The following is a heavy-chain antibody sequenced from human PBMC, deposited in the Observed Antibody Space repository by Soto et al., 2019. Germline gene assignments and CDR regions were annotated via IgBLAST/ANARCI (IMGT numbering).Heavy chain of an antibody. V-gene: IGHV3-7*01. CDR3: ARLDYGDFMRGAFDI. CDR2: IKQDGSEK. Sequence: EVQLVESGRGLVQPGGSLRLSCAASGFTFSSYWMSWVRQAPGKGLEWVANIKQDGSEKYYVDSVKGRFTISRDNAKNSLYLQMNSLRAEDTAVYYCARLDYGDFMRGAFDIWGQGTMVTVSS. D-gene: IGHD4-17*01. J-gene: IGHJ3*02. CDR1: GFTFSSYW.